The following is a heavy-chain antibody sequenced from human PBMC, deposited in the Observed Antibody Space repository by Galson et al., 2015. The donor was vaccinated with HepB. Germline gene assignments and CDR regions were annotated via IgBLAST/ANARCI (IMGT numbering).Heavy chain of an antibody. V-gene: IGHV3-21*01. D-gene: IGHD2-15*01. CDR2: ISVGSSYT. J-gene: IGHJ3*01. Sequence: SLRLSCAASGFTFSSYSMNWVRQAPGKGPEWLSYISVGSSYTLYSESVKGRFTISRDNFRNTIYLQMTNLRIDDTAVYYCAISGHCSGYSCAFDDWGRGTLVSVS. CDR3: AISGHCSGYSCAFDD. CDR1: GFTFSSYS.